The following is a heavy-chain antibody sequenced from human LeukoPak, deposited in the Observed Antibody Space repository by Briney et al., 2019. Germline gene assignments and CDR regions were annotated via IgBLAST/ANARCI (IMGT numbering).Heavy chain of an antibody. CDR1: GGSFSGYY. D-gene: IGHD3-9*01. V-gene: IGHV4-34*01. Sequence: PSETLSLTCAVYGGSFSGYYWSWIRQPPGKGLEWIGEINHSGSTNYNPSLKSRVTISVDTSKNQFSLKLSSVTAADTAVYYCARSRYFDWLLSSPRLPYYFDYWGQGTLDTVSS. J-gene: IGHJ4*02. CDR2: INHSGST. CDR3: ARSRYFDWLLSSPRLPYYFDY.